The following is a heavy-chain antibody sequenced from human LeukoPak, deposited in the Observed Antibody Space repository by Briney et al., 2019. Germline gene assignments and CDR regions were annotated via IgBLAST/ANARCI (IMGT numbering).Heavy chain of an antibody. CDR1: GGSISSYY. V-gene: IGHV4-59*01. CDR2: IYYSGST. CDR3: ARGIDSSGWYPYYFDY. Sequence: SETLSLTCTVSGGSISSYYWSWIRQPPGKGLEWIGYIYYSGSTNYNPSLKSRVTISVDASKNQFSLKLSSVTAADTAVYYCARGIDSSGWYPYYFDYWGQGTLVTVSS. D-gene: IGHD6-19*01. J-gene: IGHJ4*02.